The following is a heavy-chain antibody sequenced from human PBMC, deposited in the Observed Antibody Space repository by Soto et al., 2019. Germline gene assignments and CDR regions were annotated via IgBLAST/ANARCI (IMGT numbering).Heavy chain of an antibody. CDR3: SRGSVDSIWGYHFDC. V-gene: IGHV3-7*03. J-gene: IGHJ4*02. CDR1: AFTLSNYW. CDR2: IKQDGSEK. D-gene: IGHD3-22*01. Sequence: GGSLRLSCAASAFTLSNYWMSWFRQAPGKGLEWVANIKQDGSEKYYVDSAKGRFTISRDNAKNSLYRQMNGLRAEDTAKYYCSRGSVDSIWGYHFDCYGQGSLVAVSS.